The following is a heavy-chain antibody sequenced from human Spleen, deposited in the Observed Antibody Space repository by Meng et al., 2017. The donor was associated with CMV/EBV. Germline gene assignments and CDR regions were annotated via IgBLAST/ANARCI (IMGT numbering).Heavy chain of an antibody. J-gene: IGHJ6*02. V-gene: IGHV3-74*01. Sequence: GESLKISCAASGFTVSSNYMSWVRQAPGKGLEWVSRIDNDGSSTSYADSVKGRFIISRDSAKNTLYLQMNSLRAEDTAVYYCARDRRQYDFWSGQKYYQHYGMDVWGQGTTVTVSS. CDR2: IDNDGSST. CDR1: GFTVSSNY. CDR3: ARDRRQYDFWSGQKYYQHYGMDV. D-gene: IGHD3-3*01.